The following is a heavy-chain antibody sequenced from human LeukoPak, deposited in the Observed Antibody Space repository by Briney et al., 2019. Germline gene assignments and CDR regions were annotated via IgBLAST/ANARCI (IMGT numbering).Heavy chain of an antibody. CDR3: ARLLAGSGYARDAFDI. CDR2: MSYVGSNK. Sequence: GGSLRLSCAASGFTFSSYAMHWVRQAPGKGLEWVAVMSYVGSNKYYADSVKGRFTISRDNSKNTLYLQMNSLRAEDTAVYYCARLLAGSGYARDAFDIWGQGTMVTVSS. CDR1: GFTFSSYA. J-gene: IGHJ3*02. D-gene: IGHD3-22*01. V-gene: IGHV3-30*04.